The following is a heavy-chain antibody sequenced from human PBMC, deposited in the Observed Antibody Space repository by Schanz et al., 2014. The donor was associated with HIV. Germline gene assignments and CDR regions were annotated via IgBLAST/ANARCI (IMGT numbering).Heavy chain of an antibody. CDR2: ISYDGSNK. Sequence: VQVVESGGGVVQPGRSLRLSCAASGFTFSSYGMHWVRQAPGKGLEWVAVISYDGSNKNYADSVKGRFTISRDNSKNTLYLQMNSLRAEDTAVYYCAKGQRGMVRGDNDYWGQGTLVTVSS. V-gene: IGHV3-30*18. CDR1: GFTFSSYG. D-gene: IGHD3-10*01. CDR3: AKGQRGMVRGDNDY. J-gene: IGHJ4*02.